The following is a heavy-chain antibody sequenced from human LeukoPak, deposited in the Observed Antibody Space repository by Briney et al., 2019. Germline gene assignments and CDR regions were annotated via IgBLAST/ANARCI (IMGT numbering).Heavy chain of an antibody. CDR3: AKDSVEMATITGYYLDY. Sequence: GGSLRLSCAASGFTFSSYAMSWVRQAPGKGLEWVSAISGSGGSTYYADSVKGRFTISRDNSKNTLYLQMNSLRAEDTAVYYCAKDSVEMATITGYYLDYWGQGTLVTVSS. CDR2: ISGSGGST. CDR1: GFTFSSYA. D-gene: IGHD5-24*01. V-gene: IGHV3-23*01. J-gene: IGHJ4*02.